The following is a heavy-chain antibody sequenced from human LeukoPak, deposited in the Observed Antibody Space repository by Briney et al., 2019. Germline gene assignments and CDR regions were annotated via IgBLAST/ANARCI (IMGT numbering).Heavy chain of an antibody. J-gene: IGHJ4*02. CDR3: TRQRSGWPFDF. CDR2: IDPSDSYT. V-gene: IGHV5-10-1*01. CDR1: GYSFTTYW. Sequence: GESLRISCKGSGYSFTTYWITWVRQMPGKGLEWKGRIDPSDSYTNYSPSFQGHFTISADKSISTAYLQWSSLKAPDTAMYYCTRQRSGWPFDFWGQGTLVTVSS. D-gene: IGHD6-19*01.